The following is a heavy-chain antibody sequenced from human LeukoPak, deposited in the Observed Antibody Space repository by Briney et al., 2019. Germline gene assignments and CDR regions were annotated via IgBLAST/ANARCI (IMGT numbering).Heavy chain of an antibody. CDR3: ARRPSDYGDYTYYYYYMDV. J-gene: IGHJ6*03. CDR2: ISAYNGNT. V-gene: IGHV1-18*01. Sequence: ASVKVSCKASGYTFTSYGISWVRQAPGRGLEWMGWISAYNGNTNYAQKLQGRVTMTTDTSTSTAYMELRSLRSDDTAVYYCARRPSDYGDYTYYYYYMDVWGKGTTVTVSS. D-gene: IGHD4-17*01. CDR1: GYTFTSYG.